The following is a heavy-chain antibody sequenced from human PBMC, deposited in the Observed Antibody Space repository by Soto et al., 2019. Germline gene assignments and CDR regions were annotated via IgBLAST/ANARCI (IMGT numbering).Heavy chain of an antibody. CDR2: IYYSGST. V-gene: IGHV4-59*01. CDR1: GGSISSYY. CDR3: ARGTVIAGRLADY. J-gene: IGHJ4*02. Sequence: SETLSLTCTVSGGSISSYYWSWFRQPPGKGLEWIGYIYYSGSTNYNPSLKSRVTISVDTPKNQFSLKLSSVTAADTAVYYCARGTVIAGRLADYWGQGTLVTVSS. D-gene: IGHD6-6*01.